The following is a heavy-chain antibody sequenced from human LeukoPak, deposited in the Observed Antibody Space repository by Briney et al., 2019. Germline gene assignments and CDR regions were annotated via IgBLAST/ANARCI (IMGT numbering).Heavy chain of an antibody. CDR2: FYYSGST. CDR3: ARGAAMRGSRFDP. Sequence: SETLSLTCTVSGASISSYYWSWTRQPPGKGLEWIGYFYYSGSTNYNPSLKSRVTISVDTSKNQFSLKLSSVTAADTAVYYCARGAAMRGSRFDPWGQGTLVTVSS. J-gene: IGHJ5*02. V-gene: IGHV4-59*01. CDR1: GASISSYY. D-gene: IGHD5-18*01.